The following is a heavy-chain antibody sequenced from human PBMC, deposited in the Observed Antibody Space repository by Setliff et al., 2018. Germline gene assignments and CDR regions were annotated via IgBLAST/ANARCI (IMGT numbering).Heavy chain of an antibody. CDR3: AGDKTIFLSRYYMDV. V-gene: IGHV3-48*01. J-gene: IGHJ6*03. CDR2: ISSSSSTI. CDR1: GFTFSSYS. D-gene: IGHD3-3*01. Sequence: GGSLRLSCAASGFTFSSYSMNWVRQAPGKGLEWVSYISSSSSTIYYADSVKGRFTISRDNAKNSLYLQMNSLRAEDTAVYYCAGDKTIFLSRYYMDVWGKGTTVTVSS.